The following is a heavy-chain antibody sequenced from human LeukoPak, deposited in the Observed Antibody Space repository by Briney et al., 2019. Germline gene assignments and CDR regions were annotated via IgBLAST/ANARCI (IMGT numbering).Heavy chain of an antibody. Sequence: SETLSLTCTVSGGSVSSGSYYWSWIRQPPGKGLEWIGYIYYSGSTNYNPSLKSRVTISVDTSKNQFSLKLSSVTAADTTVYYCARETYGGNPDYWGQGTLVTVSS. V-gene: IGHV4-61*01. CDR3: ARETYGGNPDY. J-gene: IGHJ4*02. CDR1: GGSVSSGSYY. CDR2: IYYSGST. D-gene: IGHD4-23*01.